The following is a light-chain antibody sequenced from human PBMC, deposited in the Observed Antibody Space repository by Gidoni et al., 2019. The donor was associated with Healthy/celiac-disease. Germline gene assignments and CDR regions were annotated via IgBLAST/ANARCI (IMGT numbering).Light chain of an antibody. V-gene: IGKV1-8*01. CDR1: QGISSY. J-gene: IGKJ2*01. CDR2: AAS. Sequence: IRMTQSPSSFSASTGDRVTITCRASQGISSYLAWYQQKPGKAPKLLIYAASTLQSGVPSRFRGSGSGTDFTLTISCLQSEDFATYYCQQYYSYPYTFGQGTKLEIK. CDR3: QQYYSYPYT.